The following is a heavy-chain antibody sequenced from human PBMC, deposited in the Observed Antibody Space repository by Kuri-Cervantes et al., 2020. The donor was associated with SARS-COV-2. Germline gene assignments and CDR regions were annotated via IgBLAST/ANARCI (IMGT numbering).Heavy chain of an antibody. CDR3: AKGGYNWNYDAFDI. D-gene: IGHD1-7*01. J-gene: IGHJ3*02. Sequence: ETLSLTCAASGFTFSSYWMSWVRQAPGKGLEWVANIKQDGSEKYYVDSVKGRFTISRDNAKNSLYLQMNSLRAEDTAVYYCAKGGYNWNYDAFDIWGQGTMVTVSS. CDR2: IKQDGSEK. CDR1: GFTFSSYW. V-gene: IGHV3-7*01.